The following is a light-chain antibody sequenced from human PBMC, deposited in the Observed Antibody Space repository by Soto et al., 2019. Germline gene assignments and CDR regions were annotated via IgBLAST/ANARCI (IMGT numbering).Light chain of an antibody. V-gene: IGKV3-15*01. J-gene: IGKJ1*01. CDR1: QRVSSN. CDR3: QQYNNWPRK. CDR2: GAS. Sequence: ELVLTQSPATLSVSPVEGATLSCRASQRVSSNLAWYQQKPGQAPRLLIYGASTRATGIPARFSGSGSGTEFTLTISSLQSEDFAVYYCQQYNNWPRKFGQGTKVDIK.